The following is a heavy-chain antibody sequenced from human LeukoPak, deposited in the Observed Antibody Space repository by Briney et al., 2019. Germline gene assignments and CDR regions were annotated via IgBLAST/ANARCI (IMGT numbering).Heavy chain of an antibody. J-gene: IGHJ4*02. CDR3: AKAAGYSYGNDPFDY. V-gene: IGHV3-9*03. Sequence: GGSLRLSCAASGFTFDDYAMHWVRQAPGKGLEWVSGISWNSGSIGYADSVKGRFTISRGNAKNSLYLQMNSLRAEDMALYYCAKAAGYSYGNDPFDYWGQGTLVTVSS. CDR2: ISWNSGSI. CDR1: GFTFDDYA. D-gene: IGHD5-18*01.